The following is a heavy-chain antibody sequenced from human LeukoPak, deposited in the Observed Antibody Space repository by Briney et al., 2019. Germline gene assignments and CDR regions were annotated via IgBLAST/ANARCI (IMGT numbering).Heavy chain of an antibody. J-gene: IGHJ6*02. CDR1: GGSFSGYY. V-gene: IGHV4-34*01. CDR2: INHSGST. CDR3: ATPGLRYCSGGSCSPSRYYGMDV. Sequence: SETLSLTCAVYGGSFSGYYWSWIRQPPGKGLEWIGEINHSGSTNYNPSLKSRVTISVDTSKNQFSLKLSSVTAADTAVYYCATPGLRYCSGGSCSPSRYYGMDVWGQGTTVTVSS. D-gene: IGHD2-15*01.